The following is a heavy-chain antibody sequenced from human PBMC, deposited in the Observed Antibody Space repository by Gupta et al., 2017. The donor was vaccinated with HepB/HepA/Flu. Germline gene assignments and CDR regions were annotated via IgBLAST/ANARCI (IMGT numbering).Heavy chain of an antibody. CDR3: AKEEGPLAWHCSGGSCYYPDY. CDR1: GSTFSSYG. Sequence: QVQLVESGGGVVQPGRSLRLSCAASGSTFSSYGLHWVRQAPGKGLEWVAVISYDGSNKYYADSVKGRFTISRDNSKNTLYLQRNSLRAEDTAVYYCAKEEGPLAWHCSGGSCYYPDYWGQGTLVTVSS. J-gene: IGHJ4*02. CDR2: ISYDGSNK. V-gene: IGHV3-30*18. D-gene: IGHD2-15*01.